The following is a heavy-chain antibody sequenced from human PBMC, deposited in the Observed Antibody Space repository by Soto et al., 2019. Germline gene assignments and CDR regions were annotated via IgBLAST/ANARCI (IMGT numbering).Heavy chain of an antibody. Sequence: GASVKVSCKASGYTFTGYYMHWVRQAPGQGLEWMGWLNPNSGGTNYAQKFQGRVTMTRDTSSSTAYMELSRLRSDDTAVYYCATSDTQNVGLDAFDIWGQGTMVTVSS. CDR3: ATSDTQNVGLDAFDI. D-gene: IGHD5-18*01. CDR2: LNPNSGGT. J-gene: IGHJ3*02. CDR1: GYTFTGYY. V-gene: IGHV1-2*02.